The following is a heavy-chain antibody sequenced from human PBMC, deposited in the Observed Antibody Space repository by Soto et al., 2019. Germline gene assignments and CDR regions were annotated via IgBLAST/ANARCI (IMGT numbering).Heavy chain of an antibody. Sequence: EVQLVESGGGLVQPGGSLRLSCAASGFSFLSYEMNWVRQAPGKGLEWVAYISGSGSSIYYADSVKGRFTISRDNAKNSVYLQMNSLRSEDTAVYYCARDKPLITIFGVDYYYGMDVWGQGTTVTVSS. D-gene: IGHD3-3*01. CDR3: ARDKPLITIFGVDYYYGMDV. CDR1: GFSFLSYE. J-gene: IGHJ6*02. V-gene: IGHV3-48*03. CDR2: ISGSGSSI.